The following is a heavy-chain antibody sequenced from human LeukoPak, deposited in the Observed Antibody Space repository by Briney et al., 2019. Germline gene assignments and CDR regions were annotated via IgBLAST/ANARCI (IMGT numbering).Heavy chain of an antibody. CDR3: ATGISGYSGYVHPYAFDI. CDR2: FDPEDGET. J-gene: IGHJ3*02. CDR1: GYTLTELS. Sequence: LVASVKVSCKVSGYTLTELSIHWVRQAPGKGLEWMGGFDPEDGETIYAQTFQGRVTMTEDTSTDTAYMELSSLRSEDTAVYYCATGISGYSGYVHPYAFDIWGQGTMVTVSS. D-gene: IGHD5-12*01. V-gene: IGHV1-24*01.